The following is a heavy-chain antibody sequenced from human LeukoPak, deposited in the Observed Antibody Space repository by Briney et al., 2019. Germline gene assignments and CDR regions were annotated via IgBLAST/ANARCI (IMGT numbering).Heavy chain of an antibody. CDR2: IIPILGIA. CDR1: GYTFTSYA. D-gene: IGHD3-22*01. Sequence: SVKVSCKASGYTFTSYAISWVRQAPGQGLEWMGRIIPILGIANYAQKFQGRVTITADKSTSTAYMELSSLRSEDTAVYYCARDGGGNYYDSSGPDPYGMDVWGQGTTVTVSS. CDR3: ARDGGGNYYDSSGPDPYGMDV. J-gene: IGHJ6*02. V-gene: IGHV1-69*04.